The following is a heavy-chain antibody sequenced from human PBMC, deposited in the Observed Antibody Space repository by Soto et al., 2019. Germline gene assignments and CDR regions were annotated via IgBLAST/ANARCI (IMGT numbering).Heavy chain of an antibody. Sequence: QVQLVESGGGVVQPGRSLRLSCAASGFTFNTYGMHWVRQAPGKGLEWVAVTEYDGSNKYYADSVKGRFTISRDNAKNTLYVEMNTLRSEDTAVYYCVKGATGGPRGYFDLWGRGTLVTVSS. V-gene: IGHV3-30*18. CDR1: GFTFNTYG. D-gene: IGHD2-8*02. J-gene: IGHJ2*01. CDR2: TEYDGSNK. CDR3: VKGATGGPRGYFDL.